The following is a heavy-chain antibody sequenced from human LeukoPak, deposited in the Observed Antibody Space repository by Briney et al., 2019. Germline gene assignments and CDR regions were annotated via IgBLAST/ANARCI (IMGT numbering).Heavy chain of an antibody. J-gene: IGHJ4*02. CDR1: GFTFSRYW. V-gene: IGHV3-7*01. Sequence: GGSLRLSCAAAGFTFSRYWMSWVRQATGKGLECVAKIKEDGSEAHYVDSVKGRFTISRDNAKESLYLQMNSLRAEDTAVYYCARDYTGGWNDYWGQGIRVTVSS. D-gene: IGHD7-27*01. CDR3: ARDYTGGWNDY. CDR2: IKEDGSEA.